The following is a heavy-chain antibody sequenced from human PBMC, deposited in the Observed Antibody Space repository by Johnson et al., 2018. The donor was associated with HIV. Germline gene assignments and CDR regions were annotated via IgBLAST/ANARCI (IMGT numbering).Heavy chain of an antibody. Sequence: QLVESGGGVIRPGGSLRVSCVASGFNFDDYAIHWVRQAPGKGLEWVSVISWDGASTHYADSVKGRFTISRDNSKTSVYLQMHSLRSEDTALYYCAKDSDTYYYGSGDGFDIWGQGTMVTVSS. CDR3: AKDSDTYYYGSGDGFDI. D-gene: IGHD3-10*01. CDR1: GFNFDDYA. CDR2: ISWDGAST. V-gene: IGHV3-43D*03. J-gene: IGHJ3*02.